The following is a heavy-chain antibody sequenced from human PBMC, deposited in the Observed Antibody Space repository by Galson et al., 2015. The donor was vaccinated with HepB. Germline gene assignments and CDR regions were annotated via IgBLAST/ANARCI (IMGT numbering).Heavy chain of an antibody. CDR2: IIPIFGTA. CDR3: AGDSGITIFGVVRYGMDV. J-gene: IGHJ6*02. Sequence: SVKVSCKASGGTFSSYAISWVRQAPGQGLEWMGGIIPIFGTANYAQKFQGRVTITADESTSTAYMELSSLRSEDTAVYYCAGDSGITIFGVVRYGMDVWGQGTTVTVSS. CDR1: GGTFSSYA. D-gene: IGHD3-3*01. V-gene: IGHV1-69*13.